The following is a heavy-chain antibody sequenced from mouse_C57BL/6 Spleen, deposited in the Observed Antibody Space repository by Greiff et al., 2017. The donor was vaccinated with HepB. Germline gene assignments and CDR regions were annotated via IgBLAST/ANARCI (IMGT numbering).Heavy chain of an antibody. CDR2: ISDGGSYT. CDR1: GFTFSSYA. D-gene: IGHD3-2*02. J-gene: IGHJ3*01. Sequence: EVQVVESGGGLVKPGGSLKLSCAASGFTFSSYAMSWVRQTPEKRLEWVATISDGGSYTYYPDNVKGRFTISRDNAKNNLYLQMSHLKSEDTAMYYCARHSSGYSWFAYWGQGTLVTVSA. V-gene: IGHV5-4*01. CDR3: ARHSSGYSWFAY.